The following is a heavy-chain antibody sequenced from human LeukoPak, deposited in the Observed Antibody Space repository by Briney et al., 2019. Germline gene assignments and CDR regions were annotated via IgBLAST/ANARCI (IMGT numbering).Heavy chain of an antibody. CDR2: IYTSGST. CDR1: GGSISSYY. V-gene: IGHV4-4*07. D-gene: IGHD6-19*01. J-gene: IGHJ4*02. Sequence: KPSETLSLTCTVSGGSISSYYWSWIRQPAGKRLEWIGRIYTSGSTNYNPSLKSRVTMLVDTSKNQFSLKLSSVTAADTAVYYCARDFGVLKSSGWFYFDYWGQGTLVTVSS. CDR3: ARDFGVLKSSGWFYFDY.